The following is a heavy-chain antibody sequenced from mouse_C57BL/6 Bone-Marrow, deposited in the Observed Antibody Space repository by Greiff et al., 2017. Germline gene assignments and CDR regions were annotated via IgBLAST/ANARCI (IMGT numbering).Heavy chain of an antibody. Sequence: QVQLQQSWAELVRPGASVKLSCKASGYTFTDYYINWVKQRPGQGLEWIARIYPGSGNTYYNEKFKGKATLTAEKSSSTAYMQLSSLTSEDSAVYFCARAPSGWLLHAMDYWGQGTSVTVSS. V-gene: IGHV1-76*01. CDR1: GYTFTDYY. J-gene: IGHJ4*01. CDR2: IYPGSGNT. D-gene: IGHD2-3*01. CDR3: ARAPSGWLLHAMDY.